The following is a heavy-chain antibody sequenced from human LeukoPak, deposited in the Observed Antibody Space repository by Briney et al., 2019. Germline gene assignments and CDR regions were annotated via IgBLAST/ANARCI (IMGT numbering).Heavy chain of an antibody. J-gene: IGHJ4*02. CDR1: GYTFTGYY. V-gene: IGHV1-2*02. D-gene: IGHD3-22*01. Sequence: ASVKVSCKASGYTFTGYYMHWVRQAPGQGLEWMGWINPNSGGTNYAQKFQGRVTITRDTSASTAYMELSSLRSEDMAVYYCARSSAYYYDSSGYYYDVWGQGTLVTVSS. CDR3: ARSSAYYYDSSGYYYDV. CDR2: INPNSGGT.